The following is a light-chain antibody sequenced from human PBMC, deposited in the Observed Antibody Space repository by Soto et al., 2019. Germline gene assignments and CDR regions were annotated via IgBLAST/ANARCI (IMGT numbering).Light chain of an antibody. CDR2: DIS. CDR3: CSYAGSYSYV. Sequence: QSALTQPRSVSGSPGQSVTISCTGTSSDVGDYKYVSWYRQHPGKAPKLMIYDISERPSGVPDRFSGSKSGNTASLTISGLHAEDEADYSCCSYAGSYSYVFGTATKVTVL. CDR1: SSDVGDYKY. J-gene: IGLJ1*01. V-gene: IGLV2-11*01.